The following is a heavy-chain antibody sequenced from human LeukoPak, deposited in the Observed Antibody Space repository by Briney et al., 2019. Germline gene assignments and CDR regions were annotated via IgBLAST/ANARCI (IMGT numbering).Heavy chain of an antibody. J-gene: IGHJ4*02. CDR2: IKEDGSEK. D-gene: IGHD3-22*01. Sequence: PGGSLRLSCAASGFTFSTYWMSSVRQAPGKGLEWVANIKEDGSEKYYGDSVKGRFTISRDNAKNSLYLEMNSLRVEDTAVYYCARDSSGYQWGQGTLVTVSS. CDR3: ARDSSGYQ. CDR1: GFTFSTYW. V-gene: IGHV3-7*01.